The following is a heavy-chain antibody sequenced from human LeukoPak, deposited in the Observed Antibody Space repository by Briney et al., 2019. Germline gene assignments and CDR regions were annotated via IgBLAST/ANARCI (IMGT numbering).Heavy chain of an antibody. CDR1: GGSISSGDYY. Sequence: SETLSLTCTVSGGSISSGDYYWSWIRQPPGKGLEWIGYIYYSGSTYYNPSLKSRVTISVDTSKNQFSLKLSSVTAADTAVYPCATVLVVPAYSVASWGQGTPVTASS. CDR3: ATVLVVPAYSVAS. CDR2: IYYSGST. J-gene: IGHJ4*02. D-gene: IGHD2-2*01. V-gene: IGHV4-30-4*01.